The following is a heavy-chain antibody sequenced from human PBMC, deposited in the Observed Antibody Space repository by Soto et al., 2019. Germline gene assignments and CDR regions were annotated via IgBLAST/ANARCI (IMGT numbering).Heavy chain of an antibody. Sequence: SVKVSCKASGGTFSSYAISWVRQAPGQGLEWMGGIIPIFGTANYAQKFQGRVTITADESTSTAYMELSSLRSEDTAVYYCARALTGYYTSFDYWGQGTLVTVSS. CDR2: IIPIFGTA. J-gene: IGHJ4*02. D-gene: IGHD3-9*01. V-gene: IGHV1-69*13. CDR3: ARALTGYYTSFDY. CDR1: GGTFSSYA.